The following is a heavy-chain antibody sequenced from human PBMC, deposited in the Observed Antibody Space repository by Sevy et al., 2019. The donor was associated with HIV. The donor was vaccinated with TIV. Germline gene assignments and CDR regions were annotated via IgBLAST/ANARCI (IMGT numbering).Heavy chain of an antibody. CDR1: GFTFSSYA. CDR2: ISYDGSNK. J-gene: IGHJ6*02. D-gene: IGHD1-1*01. CDR3: ARDSTGSSEAGYYYGMDV. Sequence: GGSLRLSCAASGFTFSSYAMHWVRQAPGKGLEWVAVISYDGSNKYYADSVKGRFTISRDNSKNTLYLQMNSLRAEDTAVYYCARDSTGSSEAGYYYGMDVWGQGTTVTVSS. V-gene: IGHV3-30*04.